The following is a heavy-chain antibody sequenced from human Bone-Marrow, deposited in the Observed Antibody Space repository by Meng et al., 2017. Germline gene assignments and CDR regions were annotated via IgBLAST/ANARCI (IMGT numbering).Heavy chain of an antibody. CDR3: ARDPYYDSSGYFN. V-gene: IGHV3-23*01. CDR1: GFTFSSYA. J-gene: IGHJ4*02. Sequence: GGSLRLSCAASGFTFSSYAMSWVRQAPGKGLEWVSAISGSGGSTYYADSVKGRFTISRDNAKNSLYLQMNSLRAEDTALYYCARDPYYDSSGYFNWGQGTLVTVSS. D-gene: IGHD3-22*01. CDR2: ISGSGGST.